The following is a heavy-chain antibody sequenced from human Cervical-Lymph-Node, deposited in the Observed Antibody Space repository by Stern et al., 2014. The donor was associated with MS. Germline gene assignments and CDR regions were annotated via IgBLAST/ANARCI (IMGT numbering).Heavy chain of an antibody. CDR1: GFSLSTTGMC. CDR2: LDWDGDK. Sequence: ESGPALVKPTQTLTLTCTFSGFSLSTTGMCLSWIRQPPGKALEWLALLDWDGDKYYSTALKTRLTISKDTSKNQVVLTTTNMAPLDTATYFCVRAREGYYFDYWGQGIPVTVSS. V-gene: IGHV2-70*01. D-gene: IGHD2-21*01. CDR3: VRAREGYYFDY. J-gene: IGHJ4*02.